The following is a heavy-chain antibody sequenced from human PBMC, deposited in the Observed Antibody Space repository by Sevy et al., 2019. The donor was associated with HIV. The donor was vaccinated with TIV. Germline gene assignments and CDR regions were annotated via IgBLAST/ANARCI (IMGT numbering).Heavy chain of an antibody. J-gene: IGHJ3*02. CDR3: ARRNDFAI. V-gene: IGHV4-59*08. CDR1: GGSINSDH. CDR2: VYYTCGT. Sequence: SETLSLTCTVSGGSINSDHWNWIRQPPGKGLEWIGYVYYTCGTNYNPSLKNRVTISVDRTKNQFSLKLTSVTAADTAVYYCARRNDFAIWGQGTMVTVSS.